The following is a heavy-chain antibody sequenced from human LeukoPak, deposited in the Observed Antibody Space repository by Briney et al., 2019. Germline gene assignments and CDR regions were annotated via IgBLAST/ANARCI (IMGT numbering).Heavy chain of an antibody. CDR3: ATGFMTSPYYFDY. CDR1: GFTFSSYS. V-gene: IGHV3-48*01. CDR2: ISSSSSTI. D-gene: IGHD3-16*01. J-gene: IGHJ4*02. Sequence: GGSLRLSCAASGFTFSSYSMNWVRQAPGKGLEWVSDISSSSSTIYYADSVKGRFTISRDSAKSSLYLQMNSLRAEDTAVYYCATGFMTSPYYFDYWGEGTLVTVSS.